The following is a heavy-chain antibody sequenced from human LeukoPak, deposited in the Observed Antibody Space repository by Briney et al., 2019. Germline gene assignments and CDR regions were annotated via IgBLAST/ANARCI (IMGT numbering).Heavy chain of an antibody. Sequence: TSETLSLTCTVSGGSISSYYWSWIRQPPGKGLEWIGYIYYSGSTNYNPSLKSRVTISVDTSKNQFSLKLSSVTAADTAVYYCARGSGYSSSWYVYWGQGTLVTVSS. CDR1: GGSISSYY. J-gene: IGHJ4*02. CDR2: IYYSGST. D-gene: IGHD6-13*01. CDR3: ARGSGYSSSWYVY. V-gene: IGHV4-59*01.